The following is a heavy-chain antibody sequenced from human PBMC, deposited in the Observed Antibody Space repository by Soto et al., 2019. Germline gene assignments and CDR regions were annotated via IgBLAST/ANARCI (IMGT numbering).Heavy chain of an antibody. CDR3: ARYPTYYYDSSGYYFDY. V-gene: IGHV3-11*06. CDR2: ISSSSSYT. D-gene: IGHD3-22*01. Sequence: PGGSLRLSCAASGFTFSDYYMSWIRQAPGKGLEWVSYISSSSSYTNYADSVKGRFTISRDNAKNSLYLQMNSLRAEDTAVYYCARYPTYYYDSSGYYFDYWGQGTLVTVSS. CDR1: GFTFSDYY. J-gene: IGHJ4*02.